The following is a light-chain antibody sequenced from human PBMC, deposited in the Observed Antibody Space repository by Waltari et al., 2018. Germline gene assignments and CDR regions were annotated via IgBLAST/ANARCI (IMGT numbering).Light chain of an antibody. CDR3: QQYNSYPLT. Sequence: DIQLTQSPSTLSASLGDRVTITCRASQSISSWLAWYQQKPGKAPKLLYYKASSLESGVPSRFSGSGSGTEFTLTISSLQPDDFATYYCQQYNSYPLTFGGGTKVEIK. V-gene: IGKV1-5*03. CDR2: KAS. CDR1: QSISSW. J-gene: IGKJ4*01.